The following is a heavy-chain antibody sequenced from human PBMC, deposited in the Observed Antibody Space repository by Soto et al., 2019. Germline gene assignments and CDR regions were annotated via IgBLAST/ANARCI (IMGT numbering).Heavy chain of an antibody. V-gene: IGHV1-18*01. CDR1: GYIFTTYG. D-gene: IGHD3-3*01. Sequence: QVQLVQSGADVKKPGASVKVSCKASGYIFTTYGIIWVRQAPGQGLEWMGWISPAGHTNDAQNVQERLTMTTDTSTSRTSMELRSLRSDDTAVYYCAGGHDGTISFDYWGQGALFTVSS. CDR3: AGGHDGTISFDY. CDR2: ISPAGHT. J-gene: IGHJ4*02.